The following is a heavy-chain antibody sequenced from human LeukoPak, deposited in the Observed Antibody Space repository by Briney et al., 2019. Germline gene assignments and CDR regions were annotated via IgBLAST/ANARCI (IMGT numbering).Heavy chain of an antibody. D-gene: IGHD3-10*01. CDR2: INAGNGNT. CDR3: ARGQNTPMVRGVIFDY. J-gene: IGHJ4*02. V-gene: IGHV1-3*01. CDR1: GYTFTSYA. Sequence: ASVKVSCKASGYTFTSYATHWVRQAPGQRLEWMGWINAGNGNTKYSQKFQGRVTITRDTSASTAYMELSSLRSEDTAVYYCARGQNTPMVRGVIFDYWGQGTLVTVSS.